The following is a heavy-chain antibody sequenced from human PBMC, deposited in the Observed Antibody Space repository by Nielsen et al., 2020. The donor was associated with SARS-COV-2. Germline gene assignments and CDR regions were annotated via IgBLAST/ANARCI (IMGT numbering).Heavy chain of an antibody. Sequence: ASVKVSCKASGYTFTGYYMHWVRQAPGQGLEWMGRINPNSGGTNYAQKFQGRVTMTRDTSISTAYMELSRLRSEDTAVYYCARYCSSTSCYAGGDYYYGMDVWGQGTTVTVSS. V-gene: IGHV1-2*06. CDR1: GYTFTGYY. CDR2: INPNSGGT. D-gene: IGHD2-2*01. J-gene: IGHJ6*02. CDR3: ARYCSSTSCYAGGDYYYGMDV.